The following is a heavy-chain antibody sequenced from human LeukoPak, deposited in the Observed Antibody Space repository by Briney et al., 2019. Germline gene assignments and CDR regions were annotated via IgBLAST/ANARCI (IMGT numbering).Heavy chain of an antibody. Sequence: PSETLSLTCTVSGGSISSSSYYWGWIRQPPGKGLEWIGSIYYSGSTYYNPSLKSRVTISVDTSKNQFSLKLSSVTAADTAVYYCARGNYYDSSGYSAFDIWGQGTMVTVSS. CDR3: ARGNYYDSSGYSAFDI. CDR1: GGSISSSSYY. J-gene: IGHJ3*02. V-gene: IGHV4-39*07. D-gene: IGHD3-22*01. CDR2: IYYSGST.